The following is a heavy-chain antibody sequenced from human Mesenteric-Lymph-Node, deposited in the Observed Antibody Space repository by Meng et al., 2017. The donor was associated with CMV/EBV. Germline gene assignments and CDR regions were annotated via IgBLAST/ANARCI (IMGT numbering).Heavy chain of an antibody. D-gene: IGHD3-22*01. V-gene: IGHV3-21*01. J-gene: IGHJ4*02. Sequence: GESLKISCVASGFTFNTYWMSWVRQAPGKGLEWVSSISSSSSYIYYADSVKGRFTISRDNAKNSLYLQMNSLRAEDTAVYYCARDESSGYFDYWGQGTLVTVSS. CDR2: ISSSSSYI. CDR3: ARDESSGYFDY. CDR1: GFTFNTYW.